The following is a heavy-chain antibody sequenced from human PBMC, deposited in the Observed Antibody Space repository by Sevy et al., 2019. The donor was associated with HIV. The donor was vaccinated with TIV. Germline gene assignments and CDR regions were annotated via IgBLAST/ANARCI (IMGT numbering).Heavy chain of an antibody. CDR2: INHSGST. CDR3: ASSMSSSWYWFDP. V-gene: IGHV4-34*01. D-gene: IGHD6-13*01. CDR1: GGSFSGYY. Sequence: SETLSLTCAVYGGSFSGYYWSWIRQPPGKGLEWIGEINHSGSTNYSPSLKSRVTISVDTSKNQFSLKLSSVTAADTAVYYCASSMSSSWYWFDPWGQGTLVTVSS. J-gene: IGHJ5*02.